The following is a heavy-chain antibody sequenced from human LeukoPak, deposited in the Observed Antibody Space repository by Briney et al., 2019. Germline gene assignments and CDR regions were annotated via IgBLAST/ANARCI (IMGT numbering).Heavy chain of an antibody. J-gene: IGHJ4*02. CDR2: IYNSAST. D-gene: IGHD3-22*01. CDR1: GGSISDGSSY. Sequence: PSETLSLTCSVSGGSISDGSSYWGWIRQPPGKGLEWIGSIYNSASTTYNPSLKSRVIISIDTSNNQFPLKLSSVTAADTALYYCARNTSYHYDRSGDLFDFWGQGTLVTVSS. CDR3: ARNTSYHYDRSGDLFDF. V-gene: IGHV4-39*01.